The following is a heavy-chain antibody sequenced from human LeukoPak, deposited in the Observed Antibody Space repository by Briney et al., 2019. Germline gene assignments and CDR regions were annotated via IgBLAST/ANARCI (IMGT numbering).Heavy chain of an antibody. CDR2: ISSSSSYI. V-gene: IGHV3-11*06. CDR3: ARAYSERYGLGYYYMDV. CDR1: GSTFSDSY. Sequence: GGSLRLSCAASGSTFSDSYMTWIRQAPGKGLELVSSISSSSSYIYYADSVKGRFTISRDNAKKSVYLQMNSLRAEDTAVYYCARAYSERYGLGYYYMDVWGKGTTVTISS. J-gene: IGHJ6*03. D-gene: IGHD1-26*01.